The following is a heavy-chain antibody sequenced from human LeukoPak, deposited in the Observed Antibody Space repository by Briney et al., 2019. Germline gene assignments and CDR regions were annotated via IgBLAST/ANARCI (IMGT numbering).Heavy chain of an antibody. CDR1: GFTFSSYA. Sequence: GGSLRLSCAASGFTFSSYAMSWVRQAPGKGLEWVSAISGSGGSTYYADSVKGRITISRDNSKNTLYLQMNSLRAEDTALYYCARGKPVTGTPDYYSYGMDVWGQGTMVTVSS. CDR2: ISGSGGST. CDR3: ARGKPVTGTPDYYSYGMDV. V-gene: IGHV3-23*01. J-gene: IGHJ6*02. D-gene: IGHD1-20*01.